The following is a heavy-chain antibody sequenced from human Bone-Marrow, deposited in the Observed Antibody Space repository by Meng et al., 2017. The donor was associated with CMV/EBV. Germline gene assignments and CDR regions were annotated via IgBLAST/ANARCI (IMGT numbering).Heavy chain of an antibody. CDR3: ARVLGLPLDY. J-gene: IGHJ4*02. CDR1: GGSISSSNW. D-gene: IGHD2-15*01. Sequence: GSLRLSCAVSGGSISSSNWWSWVRQPPGKGLEWIGEIYHSGSTYYNPSLKSRVTISVDTSKNQFSLKLSSVTAADTAVYYCARVLGLPLDYWGQGTLVTVSS. V-gene: IGHV4-4*02. CDR2: IYHSGST.